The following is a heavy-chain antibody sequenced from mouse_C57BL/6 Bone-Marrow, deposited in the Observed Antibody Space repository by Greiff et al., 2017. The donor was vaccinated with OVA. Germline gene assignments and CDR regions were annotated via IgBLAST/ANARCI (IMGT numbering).Heavy chain of an antibody. J-gene: IGHJ2*01. Sequence: QVQLKQSGAELARPGASVKLSCKASGYTFTSYGISWVKQRTGQGLEWIGEIYPRSGNTYYNEKFKGKATLTADKSSSTAYMELRSLTSEDSAVYFCARWRWLPPYFDYWGQGTTLTVSS. CDR1: GYTFTSYG. V-gene: IGHV1-81*01. D-gene: IGHD2-3*01. CDR3: ARWRWLPPYFDY. CDR2: IYPRSGNT.